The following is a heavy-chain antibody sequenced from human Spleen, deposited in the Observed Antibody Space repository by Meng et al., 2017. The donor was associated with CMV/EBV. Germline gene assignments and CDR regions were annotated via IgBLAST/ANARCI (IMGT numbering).Heavy chain of an antibody. CDR2: ISGYNTNT. D-gene: IGHD2-21*01. J-gene: IGHJ5*01. CDR3: AKEGVAYCGGECYSDS. CDR1: YDVNSHS. Sequence: YDVNSHSGSWGRQAPGQGLEWLGWISGYNTNTKYAQKVQDRVTMTTDTSTRTAYMELRRLRSDDTAVYYCAKEGVAYCGGECYSDSWGQGTLVTVSS. V-gene: IGHV1-18*01.